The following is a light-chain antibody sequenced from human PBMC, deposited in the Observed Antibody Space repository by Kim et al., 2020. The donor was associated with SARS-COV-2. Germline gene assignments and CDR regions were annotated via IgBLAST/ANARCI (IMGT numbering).Light chain of an antibody. CDR2: ATS. CDR3: RQSSSAPPT. Sequence: DIQMTQSPSSLSASVGDRVTITCRASQSIRTYLNWYQHQPGKAPKLLIYATSTLQSGVPSRFSGSGSGTDFSLTINSLQPEDFATYYCRQSSSAPPTFGQGTKVDIK. J-gene: IGKJ1*01. CDR1: QSIRTY. V-gene: IGKV1-39*01.